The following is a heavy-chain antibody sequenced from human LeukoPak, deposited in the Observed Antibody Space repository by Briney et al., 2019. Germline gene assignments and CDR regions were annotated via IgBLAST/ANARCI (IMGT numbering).Heavy chain of an antibody. CDR1: GFSVGDKY. CDR3: AKARPTYSSSWYYYYYGMDV. CDR2: IYSGTTT. Sequence: GGSLRLSCAPSGFSVGDKYMAWVRQAPGKGLEWVSVIYSGTTTYYADSVKGRFTISRDNSKNTLYLQMNSLRAEDTAVYYCAKARPTYSSSWYYYYYGMDVWGQGTTVTVSS. V-gene: IGHV3-53*01. D-gene: IGHD6-13*01. J-gene: IGHJ6*02.